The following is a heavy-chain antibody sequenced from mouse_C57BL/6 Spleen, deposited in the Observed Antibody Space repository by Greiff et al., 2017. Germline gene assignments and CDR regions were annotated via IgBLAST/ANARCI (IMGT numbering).Heavy chain of an antibody. CDR3: ARDDYEGFAY. Sequence: QVQLKESGPELVKPGASVKISCKASGYAFSSSWMNWVKQRPGKGLEWIGRIYPGDGDTNYNGKFKGKATLTADKSSSTAYMQLSSLTSEDSAVYFCARDDYEGFAYWGQGTLVTVSA. D-gene: IGHD2-4*01. CDR2: IYPGDGDT. V-gene: IGHV1-82*01. J-gene: IGHJ3*01. CDR1: GYAFSSSW.